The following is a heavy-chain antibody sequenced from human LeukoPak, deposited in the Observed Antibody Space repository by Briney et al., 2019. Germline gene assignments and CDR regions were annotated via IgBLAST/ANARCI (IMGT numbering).Heavy chain of an antibody. CDR1: GVTVSNNF. V-gene: IGHV3-48*01. CDR3: ARDLSRGAAAKSANIGAFDI. J-gene: IGHJ3*02. Sequence: GGSLRLSCAASGVTVSNNFMSWVRQAPGKGLEWVSYISSSSSTIYYADSVKGRFTISRDNAKNSLYLQMNSLRAEDTAVYYCARDLSRGAAAKSANIGAFDIWGQGTMVTVSS. CDR2: ISSSSSTI. D-gene: IGHD2-2*01.